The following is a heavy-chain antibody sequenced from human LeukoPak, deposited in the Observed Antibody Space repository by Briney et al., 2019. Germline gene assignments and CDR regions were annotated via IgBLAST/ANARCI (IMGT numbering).Heavy chain of an antibody. CDR1: GFTFSSYA. Sequence: GGPLRLSCAASGFTFSSYAMSWVRQAPGKGLEWVSAISGSGGSTYYADSVKGRFTISRDNSKNTLYLQMNSLRAEDTAVYYCAKAGRATYYYDSSGYYYFDYWGQGTLVTVSS. CDR2: ISGSGGST. J-gene: IGHJ4*02. D-gene: IGHD3-22*01. V-gene: IGHV3-23*01. CDR3: AKAGRATYYYDSSGYYYFDY.